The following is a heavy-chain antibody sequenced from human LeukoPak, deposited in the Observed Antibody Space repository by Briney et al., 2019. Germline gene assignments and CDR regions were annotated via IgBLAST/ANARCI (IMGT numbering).Heavy chain of an antibody. V-gene: IGHV3-21*01. CDR2: ITRDGSET. CDR1: GFTFSGYS. Sequence: GGSLRLSCAASGFTFSGYSMNWVRQAPGKGLEWVSTITRDGSETYYADSVKGRFAISRDNAKDSLYLQMNSLRAEDTAVYYCARKYCSGATCYYFDNWGPGTQVTVSS. J-gene: IGHJ4*02. CDR3: ARKYCSGATCYYFDN. D-gene: IGHD2-15*01.